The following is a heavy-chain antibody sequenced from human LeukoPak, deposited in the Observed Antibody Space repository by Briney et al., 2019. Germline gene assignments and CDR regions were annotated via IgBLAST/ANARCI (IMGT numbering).Heavy chain of an antibody. CDR3: ARESFTTVTSATDAFDI. CDR2: INPNSGGT. Sequence: ASVKVSCKTSGYTFTGYYIHWVRQAPGQGLEWMGWINPNSGGTNSAQKFQGRVTMTRDTSISTAYMELGRLRSDDTAVYYCARESFTTVTSATDAFDIWGQGTMVTVSS. D-gene: IGHD4-17*01. V-gene: IGHV1-2*02. CDR1: GYTFTGYY. J-gene: IGHJ3*02.